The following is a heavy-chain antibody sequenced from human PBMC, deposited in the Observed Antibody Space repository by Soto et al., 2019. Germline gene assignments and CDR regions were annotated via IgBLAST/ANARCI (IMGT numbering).Heavy chain of an antibody. Sequence: GGSLSPPFAASGFTFSSFLMNWVRQAPGKGLGWVSYITSSGSAIYYADTVKGRFTISRDNAKNSLYLQMNSLRAEDTAVYYCTRGYTGYAQAGLDSWAQGTLVTVSS. CDR2: ITSSGSAI. V-gene: IGHV3-48*01. CDR3: TRGYTGYAQAGLDS. CDR1: GFTFSSFL. J-gene: IGHJ4*02. D-gene: IGHD5-12*01.